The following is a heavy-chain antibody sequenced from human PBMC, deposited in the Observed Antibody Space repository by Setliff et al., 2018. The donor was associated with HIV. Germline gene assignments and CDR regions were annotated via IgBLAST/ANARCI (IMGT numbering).Heavy chain of an antibody. D-gene: IGHD2-2*01. CDR3: TRAVPQLPYYYYYYGMDV. CDR2: INHSGST. J-gene: IGHJ6*04. V-gene: IGHV4-34*01. Sequence: SETLSLTCAVYGGSFSGYYWSWIRQPPGKGLEWIGEINHSGSTNYNPSLKSRVTISVDTSKNQFSLKLSSVTAADTAVYYCTRAVPQLPYYYYYYGMDVWGKGTTVTSPQ. CDR1: GGSFSGYY.